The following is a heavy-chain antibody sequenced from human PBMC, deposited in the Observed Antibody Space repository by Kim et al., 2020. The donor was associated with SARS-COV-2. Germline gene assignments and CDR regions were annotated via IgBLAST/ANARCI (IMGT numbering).Heavy chain of an antibody. V-gene: IGHV3-74*01. D-gene: IGHD3-22*01. CDR1: GFTFSSYW. CDR3: ASDYYYDSRGFDY. J-gene: IGHJ4*02. Sequence: GGSLRLSCAASGFTFSSYWMHWVRQAPGKGLVWVSRINSDGSSTSYADSVKGRFTISRDNAKNTLYLQMNSLRAEDTAVYYCASDYYYDSRGFDYWGQGPLLTVSS. CDR2: INSDGSST.